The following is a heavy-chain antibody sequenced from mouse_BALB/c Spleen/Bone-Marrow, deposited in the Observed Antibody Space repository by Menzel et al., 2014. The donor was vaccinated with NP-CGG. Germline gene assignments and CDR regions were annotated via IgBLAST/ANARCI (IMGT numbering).Heavy chain of an antibody. CDR3: ARSGSSSGYFDY. Sequence: EVKVEESGGGLVQPGGSRKPSCAASGFTFSSFAMHWVRQAPEKGLEWVAYISSGSSTIYYADTVMGRFTISRDNPKNTLFLQMTSLRSEDTAMYYCARSGSSSGYFDYWGQGTTLTVSS. D-gene: IGHD1-1*01. J-gene: IGHJ2*01. V-gene: IGHV5-17*02. CDR1: GFTFSSFA. CDR2: ISSGSSTI.